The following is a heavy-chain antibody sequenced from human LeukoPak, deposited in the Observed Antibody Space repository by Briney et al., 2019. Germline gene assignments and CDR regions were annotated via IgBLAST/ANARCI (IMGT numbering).Heavy chain of an antibody. CDR3: TRVGYIDEGIDY. J-gene: IGHJ4*02. CDR1: GFPFSSYW. Sequence: GGSLRLSCVASGFPFSSYWMTWVRQAPGKGLEWVANIKQDGSKKSYVDSVKSRFTISRDNANNSLYLQMYSLRAEDTAIYYCTRVGYIDEGIDYWGQGTLVTVSS. V-gene: IGHV3-7*04. CDR2: IKQDGSKK. D-gene: IGHD5-24*01.